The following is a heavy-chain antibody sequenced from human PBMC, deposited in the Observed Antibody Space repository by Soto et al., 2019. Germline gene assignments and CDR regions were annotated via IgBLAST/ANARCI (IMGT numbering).Heavy chain of an antibody. J-gene: IGHJ5*02. V-gene: IGHV4-39*01. CDR1: GGSINRSSSY. CDR3: ARHISAMVRGVTTNWFDP. Sequence: QVQRQESGPGLVRPSESLSLTCTVSGGSINRSSSYWGWIRQPPGKGLEWIGSMFYSGRTLYNPSLKSRGTISVDTSKNQFSLKLSSVTAADTAVYYCARHISAMVRGVTTNWFDPWGQGTLVTVSS. D-gene: IGHD3-10*01. CDR2: MFYSGRT.